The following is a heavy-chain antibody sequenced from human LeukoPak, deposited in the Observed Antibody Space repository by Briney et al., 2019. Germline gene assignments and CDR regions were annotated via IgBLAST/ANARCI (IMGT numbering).Heavy chain of an antibody. V-gene: IGHV1-24*01. CDR1: GYTLTELS. D-gene: IGHD2-2*01. J-gene: IGHJ4*02. CDR3: ATGPVRCSSTSCYAIFDY. Sequence: ASVKVSCKVSGYTLTELSMHWERQAPWKGLEWMGGFDPEDGETIYAQKFQGRVTMTEDTSTDTAYMELSSLRSEDTAVYYCATGPVRCSSTSCYAIFDYWGQGTLVTVSS. CDR2: FDPEDGET.